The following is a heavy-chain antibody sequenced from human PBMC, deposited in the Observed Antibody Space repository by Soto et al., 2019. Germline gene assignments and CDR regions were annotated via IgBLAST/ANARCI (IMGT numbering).Heavy chain of an antibody. Sequence: QVQLVQSGAGVKKPGSSVKVSCKASGGTFSSYAISWVRQAPGQGLEWMGGIIPLFGTANYAQKFQGRVTITADESTSTAYMELGRLSSEDTAVYYCARGGYYYDSSGYYQRGYYYYYGMDVWGQGTTVTVSS. V-gene: IGHV1-69*12. CDR3: ARGGYYYDSSGYYQRGYYYYYGMDV. CDR2: IIPLFGTA. D-gene: IGHD3-22*01. CDR1: GGTFSSYA. J-gene: IGHJ6*02.